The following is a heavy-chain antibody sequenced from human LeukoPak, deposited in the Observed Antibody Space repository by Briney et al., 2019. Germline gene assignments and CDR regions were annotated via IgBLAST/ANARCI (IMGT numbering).Heavy chain of an antibody. D-gene: IGHD6-13*01. CDR1: GGPISSYY. CDR2: IYYSGST. J-gene: IGHJ5*02. V-gene: IGHV4-59*08. Sequence: SETLSLTCTVSGGPISSYYWRWIRQPPGKGLEWIGYIYYSGSTNYNPSLKSRVTISVDTSKNQFSLKLSSVTAADTAVYYCARHGDAAAEDDDPWGQGTLVTVSS. CDR3: ARHGDAAAEDDDP.